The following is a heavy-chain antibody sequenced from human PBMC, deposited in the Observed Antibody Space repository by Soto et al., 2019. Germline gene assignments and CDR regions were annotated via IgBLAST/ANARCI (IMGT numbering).Heavy chain of an antibody. J-gene: IGHJ6*02. CDR3: AGDSVIVVVVAATNGMDV. Sequence: QVQLVESGGGVVQPGRSLRLSCAASGFTFSSYGMHWVRQAPGKGLEWVAVIWYDGSNKYYADSVKGRFTISRDNSKNTLYLQMNSLRAEDTAVYYCAGDSVIVVVVAATNGMDVWGQGTTVTVSS. CDR2: IWYDGSNK. CDR1: GFTFSSYG. D-gene: IGHD2-15*01. V-gene: IGHV3-33*01.